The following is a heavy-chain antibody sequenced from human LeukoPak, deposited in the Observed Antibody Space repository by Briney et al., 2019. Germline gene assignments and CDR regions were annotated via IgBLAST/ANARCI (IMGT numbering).Heavy chain of an antibody. V-gene: IGHV3-23*01. CDR1: GFTFSSYA. CDR2: ISGSGGST. J-gene: IGHJ4*02. CDR3: AKDPIHSSSWFPSYFDY. D-gene: IGHD6-13*01. Sequence: QAGGSLRLSCAASGFTFSSYAMSWVRQAPGKGLEWVSAISGSGGSTYYADSVKGRFTISRDNSKNTLYLQMNSLRAEDTAVYYCAKDPIHSSSWFPSYFDYWGQGTLVTVSS.